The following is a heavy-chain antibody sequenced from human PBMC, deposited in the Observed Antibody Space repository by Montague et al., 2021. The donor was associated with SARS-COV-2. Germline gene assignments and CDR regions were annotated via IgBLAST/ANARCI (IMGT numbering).Heavy chain of an antibody. V-gene: IGHV3-23*01. CDR1: GFMFSSYA. CDR2: ISGSGISI. D-gene: IGHD5-24*01. CDR3: ARDQRGYNKSIDV. J-gene: IGHJ6*02. Sequence: SLRLSCAASGFMFSSYAMNWVRQAPGKGLEWVSTISGSGISIYYADSVKGRFTISRDNSGNTLYLQMNNLRVEDTAVYYCARDQRGYNKSIDVWGQGTTVTASS.